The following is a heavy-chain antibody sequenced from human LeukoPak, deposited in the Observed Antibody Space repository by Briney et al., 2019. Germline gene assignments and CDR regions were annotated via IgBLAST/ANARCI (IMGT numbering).Heavy chain of an antibody. V-gene: IGHV1-8*01. CDR1: GYTFTSYD. D-gene: IGHD4-17*01. Sequence: ASVKVSCKASGYTFTSYDINWVRQATGQGLEWMGWMNPNSGNTGYAQKFQGRVTMTRNTSISTAYMELSSLRSEDTAVYYCARGRVAVTTTTNDYWGQGTLVTVST. CDR2: MNPNSGNT. CDR3: ARGRVAVTTTTNDY. J-gene: IGHJ4*02.